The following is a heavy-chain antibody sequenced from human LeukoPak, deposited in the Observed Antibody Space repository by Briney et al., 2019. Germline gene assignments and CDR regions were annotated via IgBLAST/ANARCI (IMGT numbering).Heavy chain of an antibody. Sequence: ASVKVSCKASGYTFTSYGISWVRQAPGRGLERMGWISAYNGNTNYAQKLQGRVTMTTDTSTSTAYMELRSLRSDDTAVYYCARDGSDWGYYYYYGMDVWGQGTTVTVSS. J-gene: IGHJ6*02. V-gene: IGHV1-18*01. CDR3: ARDGSDWGYYYYYGMDV. D-gene: IGHD3-16*01. CDR2: ISAYNGNT. CDR1: GYTFTSYG.